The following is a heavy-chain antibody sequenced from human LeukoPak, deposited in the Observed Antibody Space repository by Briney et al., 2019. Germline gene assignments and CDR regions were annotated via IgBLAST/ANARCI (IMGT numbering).Heavy chain of an antibody. D-gene: IGHD2-2*01. J-gene: IGHJ4*02. CDR2: INSDGSTT. CDR3: ASESVPFSAMPLGY. Sequence: GGSLRLSCTASGVTFSSYWMHWVRQAPGKGLVWVSRINSDGSTTNYADSVKGRFTISRHNAKNTLYLQMNSLRAQDTAAYYCASESVPFSAMPLGYWGQGTLVTVSS. CDR1: GVTFSSYW. V-gene: IGHV3-74*01.